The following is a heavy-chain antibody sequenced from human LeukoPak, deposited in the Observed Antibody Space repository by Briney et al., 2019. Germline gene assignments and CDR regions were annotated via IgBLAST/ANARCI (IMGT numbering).Heavy chain of an antibody. CDR1: GFIFSNYA. CDR2: LSGSGAGT. CDR3: AKPGMRAVVPAMSTFDS. V-gene: IGHV3-23*01. Sequence: QPGGSLRFSCAASGFIFSNYAMTWVRQAPGKGLEWISALSGSGAGTYYADSVKGRFTISRDNSKNTLYLQMNSLRADDTAVYYCAKPGMRAVVPAMSTFDSWGQGTLVTVS. J-gene: IGHJ4*02. D-gene: IGHD2-21*02.